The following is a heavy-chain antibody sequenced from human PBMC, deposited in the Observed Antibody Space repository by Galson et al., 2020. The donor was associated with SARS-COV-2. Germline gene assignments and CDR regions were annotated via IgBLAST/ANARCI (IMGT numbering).Heavy chain of an antibody. J-gene: IGHJ5*02. CDR2: IHCDDNK. CDR1: GSSLSTTAVD. V-gene: IGHV2-5*02. Sequence: SGPPQVKPTQTLTLTCTFSGSSLSTTAVDVAWIRQPPGKALEYLTRIHCDDNKRYNPPLKTRPTVTKDTSRNQVVLTMTDMEPVDTATYYCALRRCNGISGPQGWLDRWGQGTLVTVSS. CDR3: ALRRCNGISGPQGWLDR. D-gene: IGHD2-8*01.